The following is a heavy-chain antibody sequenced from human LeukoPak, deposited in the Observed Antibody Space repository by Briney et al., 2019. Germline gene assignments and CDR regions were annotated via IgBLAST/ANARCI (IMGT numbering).Heavy chain of an antibody. J-gene: IGHJ6*02. CDR1: GFTFSSYA. CDR3: ATQPYYYGSGTHQDV. CDR2: ISYDGSNK. D-gene: IGHD3-10*01. V-gene: IGHV3-30*04. Sequence: GGSLRLSCAASGFTFSSYAMHWVRQAPGKGLEWVAVISYDGSNKYYADSVKGRFTISRDNSKNTLYLQMNSLRAEDTAVYYCATQPYYYGSGTHQDVWGQGTTVTVSS.